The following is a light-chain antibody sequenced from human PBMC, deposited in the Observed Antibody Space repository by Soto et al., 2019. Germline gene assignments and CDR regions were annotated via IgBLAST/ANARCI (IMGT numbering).Light chain of an antibody. J-gene: IGKJ1*01. CDR2: WAS. V-gene: IGKV4-1*01. Sequence: DVVMTQSPDSLAVSLGERATIKCKSSQSVLYSSNNKNYLAWYQQKPGQHPKLLIYWASTRESGVPDRFSGSGSGTDFTLTISSLQAEDVAVDYCQQYYSTPVTFGQGTKVEIK. CDR1: QSVLYSSNNKNY. CDR3: QQYYSTPVT.